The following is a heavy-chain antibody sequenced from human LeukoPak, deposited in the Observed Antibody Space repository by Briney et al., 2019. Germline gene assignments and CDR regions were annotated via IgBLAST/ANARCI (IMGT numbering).Heavy chain of an antibody. J-gene: IGHJ4*02. V-gene: IGHV1-69*13. CDR3: ARYRRDGYKGDSGYFDY. CDR1: GGTFSSYA. D-gene: IGHD5-24*01. Sequence: SVKVSCKASGGTFSSYAISWVRQAPGQGLEWMGGIIPIFGTANYAQKFQGRVTITADESTSTAYMELSSLRSEDTAVYYCARYRRDGYKGDSGYFDYWGQGTLVTVSS. CDR2: IIPIFGTA.